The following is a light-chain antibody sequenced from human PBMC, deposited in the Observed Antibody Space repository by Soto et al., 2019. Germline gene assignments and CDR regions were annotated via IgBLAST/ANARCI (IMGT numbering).Light chain of an antibody. J-gene: IGLJ2*01. V-gene: IGLV2-23*01. CDR3: CSYAGSSTPHVV. Sequence: QSALTQPASVSGSPGQSITISCTGTSSDVGSYNLVSWYQQHPGKAPKLIIYEGSKRPSGVSNRFSGSKSGNTASLTISGLQAEDEADYYCCSYAGSSTPHVVFGGGTQLTVL. CDR1: SSDVGSYNL. CDR2: EGS.